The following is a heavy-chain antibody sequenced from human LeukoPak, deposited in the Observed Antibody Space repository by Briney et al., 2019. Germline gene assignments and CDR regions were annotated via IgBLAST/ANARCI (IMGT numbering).Heavy chain of an antibody. D-gene: IGHD3-22*01. CDR1: GYTFTSYY. CDR3: AREGTYYYDSSGLNWFDP. Sequence: SVKVSCKASGYTFTSYYMHWVRQAPGQGLEWMGGIIPIFGTANYAQKFQGRVTITADESTSTAYMELSSLRSEDTAVYYCAREGTYYYDSSGLNWFDPWGQGTLVTVSS. CDR2: IIPIFGTA. V-gene: IGHV1-69*13. J-gene: IGHJ5*02.